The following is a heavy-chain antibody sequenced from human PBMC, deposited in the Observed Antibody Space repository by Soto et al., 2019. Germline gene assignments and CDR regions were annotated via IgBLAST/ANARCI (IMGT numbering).Heavy chain of an antibody. J-gene: IGHJ5*02. D-gene: IGHD2-15*01. V-gene: IGHV3-74*01. CDR1: GLTFNRYW. CDR3: AREFCSGGNCYTYYFDP. CDR2: INTDGTNS. Sequence: PGGSLRLSCAASGLTFNRYWMHWVRHAPGKGLVWVSHINTDGTNSNDADSVKGRFTISRDNAKSTLFLQMNSLRDEDTAVYYCAREFCSGGNCYTYYFDPWGQGIPVTVSS.